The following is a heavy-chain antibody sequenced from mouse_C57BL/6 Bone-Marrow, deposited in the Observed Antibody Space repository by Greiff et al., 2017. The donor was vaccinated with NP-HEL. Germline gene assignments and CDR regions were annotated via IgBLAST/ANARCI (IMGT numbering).Heavy chain of an antibody. CDR2: ISSGGSYT. CDR1: GFTFSSYG. D-gene: IGHD2-5*01. CDR3: ARYSNYADGDY. V-gene: IGHV5-6*01. J-gene: IGHJ4*01. Sequence: EVQVVESGGDLVKPGGSLKLSCAASGFTFSSYGMSWVRQTPDKRLEWVATISSGGSYTYYPDSVKGRFTISRDNAKNTLYLQMSSLKSEDTAMYYCARYSNYADGDYWGQGTSVTVSS.